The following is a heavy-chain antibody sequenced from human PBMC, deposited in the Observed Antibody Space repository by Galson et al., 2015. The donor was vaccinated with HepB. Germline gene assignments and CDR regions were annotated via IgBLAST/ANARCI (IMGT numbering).Heavy chain of an antibody. D-gene: IGHD5-24*01. J-gene: IGHJ3*02. CDR3: TRHELDGYNFVLSIDI. Sequence: SETLSLTCTVSGGSISNYYWSWIRQPPGKGLEWIGYIYHSGSTNYNSSHKSRVSISLDTSKNQFSLNLGSVTAADTAIYYCTRHELDGYNFVLSIDIWGQG. CDR2: IYHSGST. V-gene: IGHV4-59*08. CDR1: GGSISNYY.